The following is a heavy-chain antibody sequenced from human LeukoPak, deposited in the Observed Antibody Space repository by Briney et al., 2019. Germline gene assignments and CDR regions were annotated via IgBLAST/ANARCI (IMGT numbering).Heavy chain of an antibody. J-gene: IGHJ3*02. D-gene: IGHD6-6*01. CDR3: ARGRGYSSSSDAFDI. CDR2: ISGSGGST. CDR1: GFTFGTYA. V-gene: IGHV3-23*01. Sequence: GGSLRLSCAASGFTFGTYAMSWVRQAPGKGLEWVSGISGSGGSTYYADSVKGRFTISRDNSKNTLFLQMNSLRAEDTAVYYCARGRGYSSSSDAFDIWGQGTMVTVSS.